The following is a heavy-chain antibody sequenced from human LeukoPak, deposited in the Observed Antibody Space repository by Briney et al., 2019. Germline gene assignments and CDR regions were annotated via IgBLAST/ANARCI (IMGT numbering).Heavy chain of an antibody. CDR2: INSDGSST. Sequence: PGGSLRLSCAASGFTFSSCWMHWVRQAPGKGLVWVSRINSDGSSTSYADSVKGRFTISRDNSKNTLYLQMSSLRAEDTAVYYCVKDLFEVATRIYYYYGMDVWGQGTTVTVSS. CDR1: GFTFSSCW. CDR3: VKDLFEVATRIYYYYGMDV. V-gene: IGHV3-74*01. J-gene: IGHJ6*02. D-gene: IGHD5-12*01.